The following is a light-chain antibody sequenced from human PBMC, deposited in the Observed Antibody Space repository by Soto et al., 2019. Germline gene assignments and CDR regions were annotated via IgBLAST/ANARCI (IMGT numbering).Light chain of an antibody. CDR3: QQYGRSPPT. CDR2: GA. Sequence: EIVLTQSPGTLSLSPGDRATLSCRASQTVYSRFLAWYQQKPGQAPRLLIHGATRATGIPARFSASGSGTDFTLTISRLEPEDFAVYFCQQYGRSPPTFGPGTKLDIK. J-gene: IGKJ2*01. CDR1: QTVYSRF. V-gene: IGKV3-20*01.